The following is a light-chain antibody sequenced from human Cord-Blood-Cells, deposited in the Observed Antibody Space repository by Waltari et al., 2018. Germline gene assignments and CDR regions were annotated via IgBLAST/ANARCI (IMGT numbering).Light chain of an antibody. Sequence: QSVLTQPPSASGTPGQRVTISCSGSSSNIGSNYVYWYQQLPGTAPKLLIYRNNQRSSGVPDRFSGSKSGVSASLSISGLRSEDEADYYCAAWDDSLSGWVFGGGTKLTVL. J-gene: IGLJ3*02. CDR1: SSNIGSNY. CDR2: RNN. V-gene: IGLV1-47*01. CDR3: AAWDDSLSGWV.